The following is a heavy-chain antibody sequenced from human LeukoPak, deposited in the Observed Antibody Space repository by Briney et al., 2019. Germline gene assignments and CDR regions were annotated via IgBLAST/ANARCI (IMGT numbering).Heavy chain of an antibody. CDR1: GYTFTGYY. D-gene: IGHD2-15*01. V-gene: IGHV1-2*02. CDR3: ARGVVAAIFYYYMDV. J-gene: IGHJ6*03. CDR2: INPQSGGT. Sequence: EASVKVSCKPSGYTFTGYYIQWVRQAPGQGLEWMGWINPQSGGTNYAQKFQGRVTMTRDTSISTAYMELSRLRSDDTAVYYCARGVVAAIFYYYMDVWGKGTTVTVSS.